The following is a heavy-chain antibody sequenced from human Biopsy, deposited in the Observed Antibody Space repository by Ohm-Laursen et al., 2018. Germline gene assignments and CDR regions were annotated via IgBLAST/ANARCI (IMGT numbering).Heavy chain of an antibody. CDR2: IFYSGTT. CDR3: AGAYYYGAGSFYSPWMEV. CDR1: GASVNTFDFY. J-gene: IGHJ6*02. D-gene: IGHD3-10*01. Sequence: SDTLSLTCTVSGASVNTFDFYWAWIRQPPGKGLEWIGYIFYSGTTKYNPSLQRRVRLSLDTANNQFSLTLRSVSAADTATYYCAGAYYYGAGSFYSPWMEVWGQGTTVSVS. V-gene: IGHV4-61*08.